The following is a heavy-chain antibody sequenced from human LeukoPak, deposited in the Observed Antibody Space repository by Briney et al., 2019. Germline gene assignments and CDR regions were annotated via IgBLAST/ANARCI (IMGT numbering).Heavy chain of an antibody. CDR1: GYSFTSYW. J-gene: IGHJ6*03. CDR3: ARRVEMATTGNYYYYYMDV. Sequence: GESLKISCKGSGYSFTSYWIGWVRQMPGKGLEWMGIIYPGDSDTRYSPSFQGQVTISADKSISTAYLQWSSLKASDTAMYYCARRVEMATTGNYYYYYMDVWDKGTTVTVSS. CDR2: IYPGDSDT. D-gene: IGHD5-24*01. V-gene: IGHV5-51*01.